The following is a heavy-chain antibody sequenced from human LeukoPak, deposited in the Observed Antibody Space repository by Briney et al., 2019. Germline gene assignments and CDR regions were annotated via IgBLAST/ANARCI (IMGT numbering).Heavy chain of an antibody. CDR1: GFTFDDYA. J-gene: IGHJ4*02. Sequence: GGSLRLSCAASGFTFDDYAMHWVRQAPGKGLEWVSGISWNSGSIGYADSVKGRFTISRDNSKNTLYLQMNSLRAEDTAVYYCARSAIGGLGFYDYWGQGTLVTVSS. CDR3: ARSAIGGLGFYDY. V-gene: IGHV3-9*01. D-gene: IGHD3-3*02. CDR2: ISWNSGSI.